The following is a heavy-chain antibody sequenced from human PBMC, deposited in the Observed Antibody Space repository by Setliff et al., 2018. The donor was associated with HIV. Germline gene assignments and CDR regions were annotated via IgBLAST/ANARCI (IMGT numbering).Heavy chain of an antibody. V-gene: IGHV4-4*09. CDR2: IYTSGSV. J-gene: IGHJ4*02. Sequence: SETLSLTCTVSGGSISSYYWSWIRQPPGKGLEWIGYIYTSGSVNYNPSLNSRVTISVDTSKNQFSLKVNSVTAADTAVYYCARSHRIGVAGEFEYWGQGTLVTVSS. CDR3: ARSHRIGVAGEFEY. D-gene: IGHD6-19*01. CDR1: GGSISSYY.